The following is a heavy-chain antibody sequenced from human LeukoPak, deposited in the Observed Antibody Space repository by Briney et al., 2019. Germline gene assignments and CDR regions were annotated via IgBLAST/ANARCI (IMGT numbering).Heavy chain of an antibody. Sequence: GPSVKVSCKASGYTFTSHYIHWVRQPPEQGLEWMGIIFPTTGTTRHAQKFQSRVTMTRDTSTTTVYLDLSSLTSEDTAVYYCATVVPGSYHFDYWGQGTLVTVSS. J-gene: IGHJ4*02. CDR2: IFPTTGTT. D-gene: IGHD1-14*01. V-gene: IGHV1-46*01. CDR1: GYTFTSHY. CDR3: ATVVPGSYHFDY.